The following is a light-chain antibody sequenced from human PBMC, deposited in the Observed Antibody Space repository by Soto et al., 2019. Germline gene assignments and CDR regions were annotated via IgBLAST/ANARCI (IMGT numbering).Light chain of an antibody. CDR2: TNN. J-gene: IGLJ3*02. CDR1: KSDIGSNT. Sequence: QSVLTQSPSVSGTPGQRVTISCSGGKSDIGSNTVFWFQHVPGTAPRLLIYTNNQRPSGVPDRFSGSKSDTSASLAISGLQSEDEADYFCATWDGILNVCVFGGGTKVTVL. V-gene: IGLV1-44*01. CDR3: ATWDGILNVCV.